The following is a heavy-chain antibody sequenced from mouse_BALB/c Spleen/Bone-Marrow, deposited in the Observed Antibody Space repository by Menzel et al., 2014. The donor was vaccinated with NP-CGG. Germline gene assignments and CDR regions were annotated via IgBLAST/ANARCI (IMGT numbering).Heavy chain of an antibody. CDR2: INNNGGST. V-gene: IGHV5-6-3*01. Sequence: EVKLVESGGGLVQPGGSLKLSCVASGFTFSSYGMSWVRQTPDKRLELVATINNNGGSTYHPDSVKGQFTISRDNAKNALYLQMSSLKFEDTAMYYCARVYGWYFDVWGAGTTVTVSS. CDR1: GFTFSSYG. CDR3: ARVYGWYFDV. D-gene: IGHD1-1*01. J-gene: IGHJ1*01.